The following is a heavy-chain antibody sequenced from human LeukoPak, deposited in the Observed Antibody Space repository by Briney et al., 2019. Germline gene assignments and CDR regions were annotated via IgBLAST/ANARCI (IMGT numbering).Heavy chain of an antibody. D-gene: IGHD4-17*01. V-gene: IGHV4-39*01. CDR3: ARQGYADFSSRPFDY. CDR1: GVSITSSAYY. J-gene: IGHJ4*02. Sequence: SETLSLTCTVSGVSITSSAYYWGWIRQSPGKGLEWIGSIYYSGSTYYNPSLKSRVTISVDTSKNQFSLKLSSVTAADTAMYFCARQGYADFSSRPFDYWGQGTLVTVSS. CDR2: IYYSGST.